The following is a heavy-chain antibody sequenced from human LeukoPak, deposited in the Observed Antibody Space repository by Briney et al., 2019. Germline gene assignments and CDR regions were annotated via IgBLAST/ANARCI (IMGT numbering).Heavy chain of an antibody. CDR1: GGSISSGGYY. V-gene: IGHV4-31*03. CDR3: ARDRYSSGWYYYYGMDV. J-gene: IGHJ6*02. Sequence: SETLSLTCTVSGGSISSGGYYWSWIRQHPGKGLEWMGYIYYSGSTYYNPSLKSRVTISVDTSKNQFSLKLSSVTAADTAVYYCARDRYSSGWYYYYGMDVWGQGTTVTVSS. D-gene: IGHD6-19*01. CDR2: IYYSGST.